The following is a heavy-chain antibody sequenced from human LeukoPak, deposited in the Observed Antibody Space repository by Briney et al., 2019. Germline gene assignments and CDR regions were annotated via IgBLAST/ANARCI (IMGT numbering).Heavy chain of an antibody. CDR3: ARDWEEAPWDSNWFDP. V-gene: IGHV4-4*02. CDR1: GGSISSSNW. D-gene: IGHD1-26*01. J-gene: IGHJ5*02. Sequence: PSGTLSLTCAVSGGSISSSNWWSWVRQPPGKGLEWIGEIYHSGSTNYNPSLKSRVTISVDKSKNQFSLKLSSVTAADTAVYYCARDWEEAPWDSNWFDPWGQGTLVTVSS. CDR2: IYHSGST.